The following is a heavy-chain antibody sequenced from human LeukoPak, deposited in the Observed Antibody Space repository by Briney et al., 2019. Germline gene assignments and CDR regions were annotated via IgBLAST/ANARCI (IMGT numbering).Heavy chain of an antibody. D-gene: IGHD3-10*01. Sequence: ASVTVSCKASGYTFTSYDINWVRQGTGQGLEWMGWMKPNSGNTGYAQKFQGRVTMTRNTSISTAYMELSSLRSEDTAVYYCARGSYGSGSYWLYYWGQGTLVTVSS. CDR2: MKPNSGNT. CDR1: GYTFTSYD. CDR3: ARGSYGSGSYWLYY. V-gene: IGHV1-8*01. J-gene: IGHJ4*02.